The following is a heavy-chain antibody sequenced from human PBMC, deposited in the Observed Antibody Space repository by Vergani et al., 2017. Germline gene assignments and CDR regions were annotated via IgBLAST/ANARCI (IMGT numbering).Heavy chain of an antibody. CDR2: IYYSGST. CDR3: ARLGRCSGGSCYSEYFQH. D-gene: IGHD2-15*01. CDR1: GGSISSYY. Sequence: QVQLQESGPGLVKPSETLSLTCTVSGGSISSYYWSWIRQPPGKGLEWIGYIYYSGSTNYNPSLKSRVTISVDTSKNQFSLKLSSVTAADTAVYYCARLGRCSGGSCYSEYFQHWGQGTLVTVSS. V-gene: IGHV4-59*08. J-gene: IGHJ1*01.